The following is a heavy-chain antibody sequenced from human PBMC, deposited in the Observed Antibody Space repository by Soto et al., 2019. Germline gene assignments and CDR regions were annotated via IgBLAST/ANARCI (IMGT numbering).Heavy chain of an antibody. V-gene: IGHV4-39*01. Sequence: XATLSLTCAVSSGSISSSSFFWGWIRQPPGMGLEWIASVFYTGSAYYDPSLKSRLTISVDTSNSQFSLKLRSVTAADSAVYLCARPTSSPRSYTWFDPWGQRILVTVSS. CDR1: SGSISSSSFF. J-gene: IGHJ5*02. CDR2: VFYTGSA. CDR3: ARPTSSPRSYTWFDP.